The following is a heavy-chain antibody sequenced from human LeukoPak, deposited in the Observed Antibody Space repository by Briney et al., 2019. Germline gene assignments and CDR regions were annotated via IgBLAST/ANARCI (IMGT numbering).Heavy chain of an antibody. Sequence: GRSLRLSCAASGFTFSSYGMHWVRQAPGKGLEWVAVISYDGSNKYYADSVEGRFTISRDNSKNTLYLQMNSLRAEDTAVYYCAKDRHSSSWYFDYWGQGTLVTVSS. J-gene: IGHJ4*02. CDR2: ISYDGSNK. D-gene: IGHD6-13*01. CDR3: AKDRHSSSWYFDY. CDR1: GFTFSSYG. V-gene: IGHV3-30*18.